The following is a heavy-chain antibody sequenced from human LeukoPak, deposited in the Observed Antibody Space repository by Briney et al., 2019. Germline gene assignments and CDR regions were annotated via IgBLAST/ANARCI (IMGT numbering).Heavy chain of an antibody. CDR1: GFTFSSYA. CDR2: ISYDGSNK. D-gene: IGHD6-19*01. CDR3: ASETDTGYSSGWYYFDY. J-gene: IGHJ4*02. V-gene: IGHV3-30-3*01. Sequence: GRSLRLSCAASGFTFSSYAMHWVRQAPGKGLEWVAVISYDGSNKYYADSVKGRFTISRDNSKNTLYLQMNSLRAEDTAVYYCASETDTGYSSGWYYFDYWGQGTLVTVSS.